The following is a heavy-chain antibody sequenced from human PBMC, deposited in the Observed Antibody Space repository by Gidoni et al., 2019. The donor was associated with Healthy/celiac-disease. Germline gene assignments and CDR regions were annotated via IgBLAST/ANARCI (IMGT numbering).Heavy chain of an antibody. J-gene: IGHJ4*02. V-gene: IGHV3-23*01. Sequence: EVQLLESGGGLVQPGGSLRLSCAASGFTFSSYAMSWVRQAPGKGLEWVSAISGSGGSTYYADSVKGRFTISRDNSKNTLYLQMNSLRAEDTAVYYCAKDRVMGYSSSWYGVDDYWGQGTLVTVSS. CDR3: AKDRVMGYSSSWYGVDDY. D-gene: IGHD6-13*01. CDR2: ISGSGGST. CDR1: GFTFSSYA.